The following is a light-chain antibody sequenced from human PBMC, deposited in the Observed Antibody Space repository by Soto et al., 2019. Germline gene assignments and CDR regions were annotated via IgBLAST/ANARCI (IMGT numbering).Light chain of an antibody. CDR3: QQYYSDWT. CDR2: DAS. V-gene: IGKV3-11*01. CDR1: QSVNRY. J-gene: IGKJ1*01. Sequence: EIVLTQSPATLSLSPGEIATLYFWASQSVNRYLVWYQQKPGQAPRLLMYDASKRATGIPARFSGSGSGTEFTLTISSLQPDDFATYYCQQYYSDWTFGQGTKWIS.